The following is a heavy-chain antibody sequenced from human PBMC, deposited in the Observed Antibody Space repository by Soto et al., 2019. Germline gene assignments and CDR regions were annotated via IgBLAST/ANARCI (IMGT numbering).Heavy chain of an antibody. CDR3: ARDVFCGGAPACPDMDV. J-gene: IGHJ6*02. D-gene: IGHD2-21*01. CDR1: GYTFRGYS. V-gene: IGHV1-18*04. Sequence: QVVLEQSGGEVKKPGASVKVSCKASGYTFRGYSITWVRQAPGQGLEWMGRISGDNGNTNYARTLRGRLTLTTDTSTSTAYMELRSLTSVDTAVYYCARDVFCGGAPACPDMDVWGQGTTVTVSS. CDR2: ISGDNGNT.